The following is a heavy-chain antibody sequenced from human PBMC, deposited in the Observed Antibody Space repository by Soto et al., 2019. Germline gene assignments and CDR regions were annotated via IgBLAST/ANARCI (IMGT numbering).Heavy chain of an antibody. J-gene: IGHJ4*02. CDR3: AKLVTMVRGPTNY. V-gene: IGHV3-23*01. CDR2: ISGSGGST. Sequence: EVQLLESGGGLVQPGGSLRLSCAASGFTFSSYAMSWVRQAPGKGLEWVSAISGSGGSTDYADSVKGRFTISRDNSKNKLYLQMNSLRAEDTAVYYCAKLVTMVRGPTNYWGQGTLVTVSS. D-gene: IGHD3-10*01. CDR1: GFTFSSYA.